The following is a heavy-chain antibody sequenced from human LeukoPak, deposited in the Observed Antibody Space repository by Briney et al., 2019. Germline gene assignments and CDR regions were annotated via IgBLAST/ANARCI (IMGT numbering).Heavy chain of an antibody. J-gene: IGHJ4*02. CDR2: INPIFHTP. D-gene: IGHD4-11*01. CDR3: ARGRTTGEFDY. V-gene: IGHV1-69*05. CDR1: GGTFSSHA. Sequence: SVKVSCKASGGTFSSHAISWVRQAPGQGHEWMGGINPIFHTPTYAKKFQGRLTITKDESMSTASMDLSSLISDDTAVYCARGRTTGEFDYWGQGTLVTVSS.